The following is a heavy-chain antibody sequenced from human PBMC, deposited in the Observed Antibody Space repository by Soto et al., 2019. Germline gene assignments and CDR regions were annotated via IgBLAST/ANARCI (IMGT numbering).Heavy chain of an antibody. V-gene: IGHV3-30*04. Sequence: SLRLSCAASGFSFRTYAMHWVRQAPGKGLEWVAVISSDGRKEFYVDSVKGRFTISRDNSKNTLYLQMNSPRADDTAIYYCARDNGGYWGQGTLVTVSS. D-gene: IGHD2-8*01. J-gene: IGHJ4*02. CDR1: GFSFRTYA. CDR2: ISSDGRKE. CDR3: ARDNGGY.